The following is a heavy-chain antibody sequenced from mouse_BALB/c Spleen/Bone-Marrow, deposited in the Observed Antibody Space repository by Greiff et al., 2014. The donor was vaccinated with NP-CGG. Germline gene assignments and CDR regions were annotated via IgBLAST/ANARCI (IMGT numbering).Heavy chain of an antibody. CDR3: GRWGDGYYYAMDY. J-gene: IGHJ4*01. V-gene: IGHV1-37*01. CDR2: INPFNGDT. Sequence: VQLQQSGPDLVKPGASVKLSCKASGYSFTGYFLNWVRQSHGKSLEWIGRINPFNGDTFYNQKFKGKATLTVEKSSTTAHMELLSLTSEDSAVYYCGRWGDGYYYAMDYWGQGTSVTVSS. CDR1: GYSFTGYF. D-gene: IGHD2-3*01.